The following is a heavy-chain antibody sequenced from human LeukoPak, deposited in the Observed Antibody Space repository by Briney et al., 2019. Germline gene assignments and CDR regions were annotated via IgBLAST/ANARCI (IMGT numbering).Heavy chain of an antibody. CDR1: GYSFTSYW. CDR3: ARPQAAATLWSAFDI. CDR2: IYPGDSDT. D-gene: IGHD2-15*01. V-gene: IGHV5-51*03. J-gene: IGHJ3*02. Sequence: GGSLKISCKRSGYSFTSYWIGWVRQMPGKGLEWMGIIYPGDSDTRYSPSFQGQVTISADKSISTAYLQWSSLKASDTAMYYCARPQAAATLWSAFDIWGQGTMVTVSS.